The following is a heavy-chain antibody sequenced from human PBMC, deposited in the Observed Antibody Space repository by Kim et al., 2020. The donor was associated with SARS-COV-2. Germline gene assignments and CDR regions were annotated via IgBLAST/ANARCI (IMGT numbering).Heavy chain of an antibody. V-gene: IGHV3-23*01. CDR2: ISGSGGST. Sequence: GGSLRLSCAASGFTFSSYAMSWVRQAPGKGLEWVPAISGSGGSTYYADSVKGRFTVSRDTYKNTLYLQIFSLRAEDSAVYYCWILHSITGTLAYW. D-gene: IGHD1-20*01. J-gene: IGHJ4*01. CDR1: GFTFSSYA. CDR3: WILHSITGTLAY.